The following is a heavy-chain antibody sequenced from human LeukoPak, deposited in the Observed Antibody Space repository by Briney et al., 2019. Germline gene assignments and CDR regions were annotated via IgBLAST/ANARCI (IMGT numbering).Heavy chain of an antibody. D-gene: IGHD5-12*01. V-gene: IGHV4-4*07. CDR2: IHSGGTT. CDR1: GGSIGNDY. J-gene: IGHJ6*03. Sequence: SETLSLTCTVSGGSIGNDYLTWIRQSAGKGLEWIGRIHSGGTTNYNPSLVSRVTFSVDTSKNQASLTLTSVTAADTALYYCARDKSTGYTHGHYYYNMDVWGKGTTVTVSS. CDR3: ARDKSTGYTHGHYYYNMDV.